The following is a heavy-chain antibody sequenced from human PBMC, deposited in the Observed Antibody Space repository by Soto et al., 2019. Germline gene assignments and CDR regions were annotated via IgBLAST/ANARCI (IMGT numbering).Heavy chain of an antibody. CDR1: GYTFTSYG. Sequence: GXSVKVSCKASGYTFTSYGIHWVRQAPGQRLEWMGGINAANGDTKYSPKFQGRVTITRDTSASTAYMELSSLRSEDTAVYYCVRRHVSATGIDWFDPWGQGTLVTVSS. CDR3: VRRHVSATGIDWFDP. J-gene: IGHJ5*02. CDR2: INAANGDT. D-gene: IGHD6-13*01. V-gene: IGHV1-3*01.